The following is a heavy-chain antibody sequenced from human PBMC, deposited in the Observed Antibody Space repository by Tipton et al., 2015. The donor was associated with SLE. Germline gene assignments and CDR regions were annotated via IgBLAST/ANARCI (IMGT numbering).Heavy chain of an antibody. J-gene: IGHJ4*02. D-gene: IGHD3-22*01. CDR1: GFTFDDYA. Sequence: SLRLSCAASGFTFDDYAMHWVRQAPGKGLEWVSGISWNSGSIGYADSVKGRFTISRDNAKNSLYLQMNSLRAEDTAVYYCARDHYYDSSGYYSDYWGQGTLVTVSS. CDR2: ISWNSGSI. V-gene: IGHV3-9*01. CDR3: ARDHYYDSSGYYSDY.